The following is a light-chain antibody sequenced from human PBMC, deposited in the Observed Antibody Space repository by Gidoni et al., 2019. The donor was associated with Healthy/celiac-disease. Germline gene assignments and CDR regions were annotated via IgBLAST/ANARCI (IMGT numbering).Light chain of an antibody. CDR3: SSYTGSSTRDVV. J-gene: IGLJ2*01. CDR2: DVR. V-gene: IGLV2-14*01. Sequence: QSALTQPASVPGSPGLSIPIPCTGTSSDVGGYNYVSWYQQQPGKAPKLMIYDVRNRPSGVSNRFSGSKSGNTASLTISGLQAEDEADYYCSSYTGSSTRDVVFGGGTKLTVL. CDR1: SSDVGGYNY.